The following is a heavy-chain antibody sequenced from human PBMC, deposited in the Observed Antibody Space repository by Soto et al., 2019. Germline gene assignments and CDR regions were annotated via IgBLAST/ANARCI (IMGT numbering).Heavy chain of an antibody. CDR3: ARSIVVVTALDY. V-gene: IGHV1-3*01. CDR1: GYTFTSYA. J-gene: IGHJ4*02. Sequence: ASVKVSCKASGYTFTSYAMHWVRQAPGQRLEWMGWINAGNGNTKYSQKFQGRVTITRDTSASTAYMELGSLRSEDTAVSYCARSIVVVTALDYWGQGTLVTVSS. CDR2: INAGNGNT. D-gene: IGHD2-21*02.